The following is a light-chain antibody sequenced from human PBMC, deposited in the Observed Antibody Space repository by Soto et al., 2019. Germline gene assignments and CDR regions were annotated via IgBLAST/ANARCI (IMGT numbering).Light chain of an antibody. Sequence: QSALTQAPSASGTPGQRVTISCSGSSSNIGRNTVYWYQQLPGTAPKLLIYNHIKRPSGVPDRFSASTSGTSASLAISGLQSEDEADYYCASWDDSLHGPVFGGGTKLTVL. CDR3: ASWDDSLHGPV. CDR1: SSNIGRNT. V-gene: IGLV1-44*01. CDR2: NHI. J-gene: IGLJ3*02.